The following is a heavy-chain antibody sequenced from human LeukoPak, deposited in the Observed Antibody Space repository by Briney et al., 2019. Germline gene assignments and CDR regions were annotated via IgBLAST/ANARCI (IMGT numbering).Heavy chain of an antibody. V-gene: IGHV3-48*03. Sequence: AGSLRLSCAASGFSFSSYDFNWVRQPPGKGLEWISYISPSGTTMHYANSVKGRFTISKDNAKNSVYLQMNSLRVEDTAVYYCARESLLFASRGGQFDYWGQGTLVTVSS. CDR1: GFSFSSYD. J-gene: IGHJ4*02. CDR3: ARESLLFASRGGQFDY. CDR2: ISPSGTTM. D-gene: IGHD2-21*01.